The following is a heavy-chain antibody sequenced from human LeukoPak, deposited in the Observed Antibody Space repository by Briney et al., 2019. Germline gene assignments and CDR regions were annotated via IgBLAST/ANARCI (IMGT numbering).Heavy chain of an antibody. CDR3: AATGDSGAFDI. V-gene: IGHV4-30-4*01. J-gene: IGHJ3*02. CDR1: GGSISSGDYY. D-gene: IGHD2-21*01. CDR2: IYYSGST. Sequence: SQTLSLTCTVSGGSISSGDYYWSWIRQPPRKGLEWIGYIYYSGSTYYNPSLKSRVTISVDTSKNQFSLKLSSVTAADTAVYYCAATGDSGAFDIWGQGTMVTVSS.